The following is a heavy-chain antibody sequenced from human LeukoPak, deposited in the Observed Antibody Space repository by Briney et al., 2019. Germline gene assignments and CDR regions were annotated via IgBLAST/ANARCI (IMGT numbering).Heavy chain of an antibody. Sequence: SGPTLFQPTPPLTLTSTFSGFSLTTSGMCVSWIRQPPGKALEGLTLIDWHDDKYYSASLKTRLTVSMDTSKNQVVLTMTNMDPVDTATYYCAHEILPLGNWFDPWGQGTLVTVSS. CDR2: IDWHDDK. V-gene: IGHV2-70*12. D-gene: IGHD3-16*01. CDR3: AHEILPLGNWFDP. CDR1: GFSLTTSGMC. J-gene: IGHJ5*02.